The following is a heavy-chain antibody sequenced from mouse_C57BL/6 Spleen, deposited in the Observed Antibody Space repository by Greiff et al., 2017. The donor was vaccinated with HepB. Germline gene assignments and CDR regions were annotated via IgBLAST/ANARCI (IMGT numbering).Heavy chain of an antibody. D-gene: IGHD1-1*01. CDR3: ARSLYYRFDY. V-gene: IGHV1-69*01. CDR2: IDPSDSYT. J-gene: IGHJ2*01. CDR1: GYTFTSYW. Sequence: QVQLQQPGAELVMPGASVKLSCKASGYTFTSYWMHWVKQRPGQGLEWIGEIDPSDSYTNYNQKFKGKSTLTVDKSSSTAYMQLSSLTSEDSAVYYWARSLYYRFDYWGQGTTLTVSS.